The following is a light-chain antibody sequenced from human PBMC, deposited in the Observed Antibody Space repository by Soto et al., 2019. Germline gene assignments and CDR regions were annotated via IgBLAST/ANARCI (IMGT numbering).Light chain of an antibody. J-gene: IGKJ1*01. Sequence: EIVMTQSPATLSVSPGERATISCRASQSVSSNLAWYQQKPGQAPRLLIYGASTRATGIPARFSGSGSGTEFTLTISSLQSEDFAVYYCQQYNSWPQTFGQGTKVEIK. CDR2: GAS. CDR1: QSVSSN. V-gene: IGKV3-15*01. CDR3: QQYNSWPQT.